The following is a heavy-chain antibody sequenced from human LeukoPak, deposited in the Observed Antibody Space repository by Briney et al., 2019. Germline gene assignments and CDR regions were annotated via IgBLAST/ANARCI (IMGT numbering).Heavy chain of an antibody. Sequence: GKSLKISCKGSGYSFTSYWISWVRQMPGKGLEWMGRIDPSDSYTNYSPSFQGHVTISADKSISTAYLQWSSLKASDTAMYYCARHVPAITVTPEDYFDYWGQGTLVTVSS. CDR3: ARHVPAITVTPEDYFDY. CDR1: GYSFTSYW. CDR2: IDPSDSYT. V-gene: IGHV5-10-1*01. D-gene: IGHD4-17*01. J-gene: IGHJ4*02.